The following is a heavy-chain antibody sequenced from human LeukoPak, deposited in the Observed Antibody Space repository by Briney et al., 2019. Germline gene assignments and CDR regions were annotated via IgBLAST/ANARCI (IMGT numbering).Heavy chain of an antibody. J-gene: IGHJ6*02. CDR2: ISWNSGSI. V-gene: IGHV3-9*01. CDR1: GSTFDVHA. D-gene: IGHD5-12*01. CDR3: AAQYSGYEGYYYGMDV. Sequence: GSSLRLFCAPSGSTFDVHAMHWVRQAPGKCLEWVSCISWNSGSIGYADSVKGRFTISRDNAKNSLYLQMNSLRAEDTASYYCAAQYSGYEGYYYGMDVWGQGTTVTVSS.